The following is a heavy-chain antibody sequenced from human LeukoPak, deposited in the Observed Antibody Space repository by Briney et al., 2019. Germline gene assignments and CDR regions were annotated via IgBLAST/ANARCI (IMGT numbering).Heavy chain of an antibody. J-gene: IGHJ4*02. CDR2: ISSSSSYI. CDR1: GFTFSSYS. CDR3: ARGACTNGVCREYYFDC. D-gene: IGHD2-8*01. Sequence: GGSLRLSCAASGFTFSSYSMNWVRQAPGKGLEWVSSISSSSSYIYYADSVKGRFTISRDNAKNSLYLQMNSLRAEDTAVYYCARGACTNGVCREYYFDCWGQGTLVTVSS. V-gene: IGHV3-21*01.